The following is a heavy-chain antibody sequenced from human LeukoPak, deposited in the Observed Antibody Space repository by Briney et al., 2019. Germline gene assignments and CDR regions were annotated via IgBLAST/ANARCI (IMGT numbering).Heavy chain of an antibody. D-gene: IGHD3-3*01. J-gene: IGHJ4*02. CDR1: GYTFTSFW. V-gene: IGHV5-51*01. Sequence: GKPLKISCKGSGYTFTSFWIGWVRQMPGKGLEWMASIYPGDSDTTYSPSFQGQVTISADKSSSTAYLRLSSLKASDTAIYYCVRGCWSFDYWGQGSLLTVFS. CDR2: IYPGDSDT. CDR3: VRGCWSFDY.